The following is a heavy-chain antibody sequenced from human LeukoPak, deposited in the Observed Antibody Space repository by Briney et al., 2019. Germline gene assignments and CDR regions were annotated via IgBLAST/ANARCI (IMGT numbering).Heavy chain of an antibody. CDR2: MNPNSGNT. V-gene: IGHV1-8*03. CDR1: GYTFTSYD. D-gene: IGHD2-2*01. CDR3: ARGGRRVPAAKPIDP. J-gene: IGHJ5*02. Sequence: EASVKVSCKASGYTFTSYDINWVRQATGQGLEWMGWMNPNSGNTGYAQKFQGRVTITRNTSISTAYMELSSLRSEDTAVYYCARGGRRVPAAKPIDPWGQGTLVTVSS.